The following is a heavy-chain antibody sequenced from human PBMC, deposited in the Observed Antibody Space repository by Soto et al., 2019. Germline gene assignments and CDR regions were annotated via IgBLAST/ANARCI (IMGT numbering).Heavy chain of an antibody. D-gene: IGHD3-3*01. CDR1: GFTFSNFG. CDR3: TKGSEVARQELDY. Sequence: QVQLVESGGGVVQPGRSLRLSCAASGFTFSNFGMHWGRQAPGKGLEWVAAISADGSDKYFSDSVTGRFTISRDNSKNTLFLQMNSLRVEDMAVYYCTKGSEVARQELDYWGQGTLVTVSS. V-gene: IGHV3-30*18. CDR2: ISADGSDK. J-gene: IGHJ4*02.